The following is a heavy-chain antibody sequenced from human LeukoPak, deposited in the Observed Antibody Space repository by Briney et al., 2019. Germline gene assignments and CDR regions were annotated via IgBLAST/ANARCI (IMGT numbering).Heavy chain of an antibody. CDR3: AKDRVTMVRGVMGVFDY. Sequence: GGSLRLSCAASGFTFSSYSMNWVRQAPGKGLEWVSSISSSSSYIYYADSVKGRFTISRDNSKNTLYLQMNSLRAEDTAVYYCAKDRVTMVRGVMGVFDYWGQGTLVTVSS. CDR1: GFTFSSYS. V-gene: IGHV3-21*01. J-gene: IGHJ4*02. D-gene: IGHD3-10*01. CDR2: ISSSSSYI.